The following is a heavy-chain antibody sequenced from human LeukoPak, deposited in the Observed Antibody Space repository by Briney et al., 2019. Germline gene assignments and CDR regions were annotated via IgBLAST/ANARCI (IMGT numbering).Heavy chain of an antibody. J-gene: IGHJ4*02. V-gene: IGHV4-59*01. D-gene: IGHD3-9*01. Sequence: GTLRLSCAASGFSLTNFAMSWVRQAPGKGLEWIGYIYYSGSTNYNPSLKSRVTISVDTSKNQFSLKLSSVTAADTAVYYCARESYDILTGYYNQFDYWGQGTLVTVSS. CDR3: ARESYDILTGYYNQFDY. CDR1: GFSLTNFA. CDR2: IYYSGST.